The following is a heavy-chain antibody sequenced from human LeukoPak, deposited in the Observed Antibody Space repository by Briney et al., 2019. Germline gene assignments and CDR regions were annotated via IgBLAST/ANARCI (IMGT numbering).Heavy chain of an antibody. V-gene: IGHV1-2*02. CDR3: ARCGSGSYNWFDP. Sequence: GASVKVSCEASGYTFTGYYMHWVRQAPGQGLEWMGWINPNSGGTNYAQKFQGRVTMTRDTSISTAYMELSRLRSDDTAVYYCARCGSGSYNWFDPWGQGTLVTVSS. CDR2: INPNSGGT. CDR1: GYTFTGYY. J-gene: IGHJ5*02. D-gene: IGHD3-10*01.